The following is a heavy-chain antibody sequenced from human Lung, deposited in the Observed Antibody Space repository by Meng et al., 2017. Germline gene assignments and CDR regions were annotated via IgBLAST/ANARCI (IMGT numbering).Heavy chain of an antibody. Sequence: GESLKISCAASGFTVSSNYMSWVRQAPGKGLEWVSVIYSGGSTYYADSVKGRFTISRDNSKNTLYLQMNSLRAEDTAVYYCARGDAFDIWGQGTMVTGSS. V-gene: IGHV3-53*01. J-gene: IGHJ3*02. CDR3: ARGDAFDI. CDR2: IYSGGST. CDR1: GFTVSSNY.